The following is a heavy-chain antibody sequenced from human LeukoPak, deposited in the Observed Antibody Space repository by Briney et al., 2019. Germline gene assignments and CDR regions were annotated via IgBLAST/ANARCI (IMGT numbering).Heavy chain of an antibody. CDR3: ARDRTTAMVPNWFDP. CDR1: GFTFGDYG. CDR2: IKEDGSEI. J-gene: IGHJ5*02. V-gene: IGHV3-7*01. D-gene: IGHD5-18*01. Sequence: GGSLRLSCTTSGFTFGDYGMSWVRQAPGKGLEWVANIKEDGSEIYYVDSVKGRFTISRDDAYNSLYLQMNSLRAEDTAVYYCARDRTTAMVPNWFDPWGQGTLVTVSS.